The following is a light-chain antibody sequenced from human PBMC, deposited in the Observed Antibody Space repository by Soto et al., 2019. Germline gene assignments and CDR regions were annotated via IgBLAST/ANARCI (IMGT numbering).Light chain of an antibody. CDR2: EVN. V-gene: IGLV2-8*01. CDR1: SSDVGGYNY. Sequence: QSALAQPPSASGSPGQPVTISCTGTSSDVGGYNYVSWFQQHPGKAPKLIIHEVNQRPSGVPDRFSGSKSGNTASLTVSGLQAEDEGTYYCSSYGGYNNVVFGTGTKV. CDR3: SSYGGYNNVV. J-gene: IGLJ1*01.